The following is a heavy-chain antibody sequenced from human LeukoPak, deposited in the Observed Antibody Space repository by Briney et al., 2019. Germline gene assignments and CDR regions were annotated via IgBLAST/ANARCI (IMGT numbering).Heavy chain of an antibody. CDR3: AAGTAADF. Sequence: PGGSLRLSCVVSGIPFSDYYMNWIRQAPGKGLEWISYISSSSSYTDYADSVKGRFTISRDNAKSALYLQMNSLRLEDTAVYYCAAGTAADFWGQGTLVTASS. CDR1: GIPFSDYY. CDR2: ISSSSSYT. D-gene: IGHD6-13*01. V-gene: IGHV3-11*03. J-gene: IGHJ4*02.